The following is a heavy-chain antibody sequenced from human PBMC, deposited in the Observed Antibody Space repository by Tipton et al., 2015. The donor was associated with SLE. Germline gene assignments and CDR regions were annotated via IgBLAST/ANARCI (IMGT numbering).Heavy chain of an antibody. CDR1: GGSISSYY. Sequence: GLVKPSETLSLTCTVSGGSISSYYWSWIRQPAGKGLEWIGRIYTSGSTNYNPSLKSRVTISVDTSKNQFSLKPSSVTAADTAVYYCAREGRHGYSYGAFDYWGQGTLVTVSS. J-gene: IGHJ4*02. CDR3: AREGRHGYSYGAFDY. CDR2: IYTSGST. V-gene: IGHV4-4*07. D-gene: IGHD5-24*01.